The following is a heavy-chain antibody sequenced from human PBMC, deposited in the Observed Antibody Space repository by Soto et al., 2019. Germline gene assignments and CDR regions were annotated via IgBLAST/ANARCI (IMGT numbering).Heavy chain of an antibody. D-gene: IGHD3-16*01. J-gene: IGHJ5*02. CDR2: VYYSGIT. V-gene: IGHV4-31*02. CDR1: GGPIRRRGYY. Sequence: QVQLQESGPRLVRPSQTLSLTCSVSGGPIRRRGYYWSWVRQKPGEGLEWIGFVYYSGITAYNPSLKSRLMISADTSKNQVFLNLYSVTAADTAVYYCASSGGPEGDWFDPWGQGISVTVSS. CDR3: ASSGGPEGDWFDP.